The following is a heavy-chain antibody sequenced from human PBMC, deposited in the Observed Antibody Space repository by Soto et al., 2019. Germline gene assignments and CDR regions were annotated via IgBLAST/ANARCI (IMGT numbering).Heavy chain of an antibody. D-gene: IGHD3-16*01. CDR2: IYYSGNT. CDR3: ARVMSRGISLSMDV. CDR1: GASMSPYY. Sequence: SETRSLTWTVSGASMSPYYWSWIRQPPGKGLEWIGYIYYSGNTYSNPSLKSRVTISMDTSKNQFSLKLSSVTAEDTAMYYCARVMSRGISLSMDVWGQGTTVTVSS. J-gene: IGHJ6*02. V-gene: IGHV4-59*01.